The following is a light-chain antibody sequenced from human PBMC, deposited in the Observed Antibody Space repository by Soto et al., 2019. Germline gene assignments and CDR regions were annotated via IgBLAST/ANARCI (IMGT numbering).Light chain of an antibody. Sequence: EIVMTQSPATLSVSPGERATLSCRASQSVSSNLAWYQQKPGQAPRLLIYGASTRATGIPARFSGSGSGTEFTLTISSLQSEDFAVYYCQQYNNWPQTFVQGTKVEIE. J-gene: IGKJ1*01. CDR2: GAS. CDR3: QQYNNWPQT. V-gene: IGKV3-15*01. CDR1: QSVSSN.